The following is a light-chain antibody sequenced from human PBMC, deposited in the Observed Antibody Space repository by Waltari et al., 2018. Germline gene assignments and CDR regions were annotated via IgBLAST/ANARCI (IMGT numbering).Light chain of an antibody. CDR2: GAS. V-gene: IGKV3-15*01. CDR1: QSVSSN. Sequence: TLSVSPGERATLSCRASQSVSSNLAWYQQKPGQAPRLLIYGASTRATGIPVRFSGSGSGTEFTLTISSLQSEDFAVYFCQQYNNWPPHTFGGGTKVEIK. CDR3: QQYNNWPPHT. J-gene: IGKJ4*01.